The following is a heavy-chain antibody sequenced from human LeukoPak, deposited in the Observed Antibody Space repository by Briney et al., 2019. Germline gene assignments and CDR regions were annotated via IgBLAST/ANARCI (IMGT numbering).Heavy chain of an antibody. J-gene: IGHJ1*01. D-gene: IGHD6-13*01. CDR1: GFTFNTYA. V-gene: IGHV3-66*01. Sequence: GGSLRLSCVASGFTFNTYAMTWVRQSPGKGLDWVSVIYTGGSTYHADSVKGGFTISRDNSKNTRYLQMNSLRAEDTAVYYCARGPIPYSSSWPLQHWGQGTLVTVSS. CDR2: IYTGGST. CDR3: ARGPIPYSSSWPLQH.